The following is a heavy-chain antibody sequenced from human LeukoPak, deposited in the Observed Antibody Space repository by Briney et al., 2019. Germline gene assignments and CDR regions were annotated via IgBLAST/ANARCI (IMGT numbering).Heavy chain of an antibody. J-gene: IGHJ5*02. CDR2: ISAYNGNT. D-gene: IGHD3-10*01. CDR3: ARITMVRGEGWFDP. V-gene: IGHV1-18*01. CDR1: GYTFTSLG. Sequence: ASVKVSCKASGYTFTSLGISWVRQAPGQGLEWMGWISAYNGNTNYAQKLQGRVTMTTDTSTSTAYMELRSLRSDDTAVYYCARITMVRGEGWFDPWGQGTLVTVSS.